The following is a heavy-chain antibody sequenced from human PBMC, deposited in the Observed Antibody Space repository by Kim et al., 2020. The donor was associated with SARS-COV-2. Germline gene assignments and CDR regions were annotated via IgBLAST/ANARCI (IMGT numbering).Heavy chain of an antibody. CDR3: AKLLSSGSYERGNDY. CDR1: GFTFSSYA. V-gene: IGHV3-23*01. D-gene: IGHD3-10*01. CDR2: ISGSGGAT. J-gene: IGHJ4*02. Sequence: GGSLRLSCAASGFTFSSYAMSWVRQAPGMGLEWVSGISGSGGATYYADSVTGRFTTSRDNSKNTLFLQMNSLGADDTAVYYCAKLLSSGSYERGNDYGGQGTLVNVSS.